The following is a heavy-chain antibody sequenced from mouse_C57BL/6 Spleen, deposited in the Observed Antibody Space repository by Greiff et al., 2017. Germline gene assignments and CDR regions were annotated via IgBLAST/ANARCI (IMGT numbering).Heavy chain of an antibody. J-gene: IGHJ4*01. CDR3: ARSGFITTVVAKSYAMDY. CDR1: GYTFTSYW. CDR2: VDPSDSYT. V-gene: IGHV1-69*01. D-gene: IGHD1-1*01. Sequence: QVQLQQPGAELVMPGASVKLSCKASGYTFTSYWMHWVKQRPGQGLEWIGEVDPSDSYTNYNQKFKGKSTLTVDKSSSTAYMQLSSLTSEDSAVYYCARSGFITTVVAKSYAMDYWGQGTSVTVSS.